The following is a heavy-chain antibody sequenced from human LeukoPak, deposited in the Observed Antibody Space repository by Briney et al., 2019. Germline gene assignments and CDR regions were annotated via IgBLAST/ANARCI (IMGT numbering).Heavy chain of an antibody. Sequence: PGGSLRLSCAASGFTFSTYYMNWVRQAPGKGLEWVSFITGSSSYIYYTDSVKGRFTISRDNAKNSLFLQMNSLRDEDTAVYYCASGFSNSPYFDYWGQGTLVTVSS. J-gene: IGHJ4*02. D-gene: IGHD6-6*01. CDR1: GFTFSTYY. CDR2: ITGSSSYI. CDR3: ASGFSNSPYFDY. V-gene: IGHV3-21*01.